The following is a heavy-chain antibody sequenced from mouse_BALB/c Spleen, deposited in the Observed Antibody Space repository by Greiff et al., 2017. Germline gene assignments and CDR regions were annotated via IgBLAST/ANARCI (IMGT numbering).Heavy chain of an antibody. CDR2: ISSGGST. D-gene: IGHD1-2*01. V-gene: IGHV5-6-5*01. J-gene: IGHJ3*01. CDR1: GFTFSSYA. Sequence: EVKVEESGGGLVKPGGSLKLSCAASGFTFSSYAMSWVRQTPEKRLEWVASISSGGSTYYPDSVKGRFTISRDNARNILYLQMSSLRSEDTAMYYCARGERLYYGPAWFAYWGQGTLVTVSA. CDR3: ARGERLYYGPAWFAY.